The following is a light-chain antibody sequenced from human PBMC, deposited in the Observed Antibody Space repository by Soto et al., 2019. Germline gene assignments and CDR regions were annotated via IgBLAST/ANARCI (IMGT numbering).Light chain of an antibody. CDR3: CSYGGSYTYV. CDR2: DVS. V-gene: IGLV2-11*01. Sequence: QSVLTQPRSVSGSPGQSVTISCAGTSSDVGGYNYVSWYQHHPGKALKLMIYDVSKRPSGVPDRFSGSKSDNTASLTISGLQAEDEADYYCCSYGGSYTYVFGTGNKVTVL. CDR1: SSDVGGYNY. J-gene: IGLJ1*01.